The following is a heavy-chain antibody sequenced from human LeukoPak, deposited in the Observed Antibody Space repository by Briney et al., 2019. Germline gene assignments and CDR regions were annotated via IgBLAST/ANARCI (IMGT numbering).Heavy chain of an antibody. CDR3: ARDWLEPYDYYGMDV. J-gene: IGHJ6*02. CDR2: INGGNGKT. V-gene: IGHV1-3*01. Sequence: ASVKVSCKASGYTFTSYSMHWVRQAPGQSLEWMGWINGGNGKTKYPQKFQGRVTITRDTSASTAYMEVSSLRSEDTAVYYCARDWLEPYDYYGMDVWGQGTTVTVSS. D-gene: IGHD5-12*01. CDR1: GYTFTSYS.